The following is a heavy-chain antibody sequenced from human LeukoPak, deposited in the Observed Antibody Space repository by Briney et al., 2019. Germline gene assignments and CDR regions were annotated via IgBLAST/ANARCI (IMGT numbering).Heavy chain of an antibody. CDR3: ARGGDTYYYGSGSYGPYNWFDP. V-gene: IGHV1-2*02. CDR2: INPNSGGT. Sequence: GASVKVSCKASGYTFTGYYMHWVRQAPGQGLEWMGWINPNSGGTNYAQKFQGRVTMTRDTSISTAYMELSRLRSDDTAVYYCARGGDTYYYGSGSYGPYNWFDPWGQGTLVTVSS. CDR1: GYTFTGYY. D-gene: IGHD3-10*01. J-gene: IGHJ5*02.